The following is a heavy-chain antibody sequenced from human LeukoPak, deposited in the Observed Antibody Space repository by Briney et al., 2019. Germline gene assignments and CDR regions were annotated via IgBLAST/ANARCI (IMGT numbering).Heavy chain of an antibody. V-gene: IGHV1-2*02. D-gene: IGHD3-10*01. Sequence: GASVKVSCKASGYTFTVYYMHWVRQAPGQGLEWMGWINPNSGGTNYAQKLQGRVTMTTDTSTSTAYMELRSLRSDDTAVYYCARDVRMVRGVISPYFDYWGQGTLVTVSS. J-gene: IGHJ4*02. CDR1: GYTFTVYY. CDR3: ARDVRMVRGVISPYFDY. CDR2: INPNSGGT.